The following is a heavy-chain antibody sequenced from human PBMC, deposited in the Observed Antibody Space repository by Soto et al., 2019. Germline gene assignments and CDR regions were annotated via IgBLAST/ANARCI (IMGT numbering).Heavy chain of an antibody. CDR3: AKVSFPRYCSSTSCSKMGYYYYGMDV. CDR2: ISGSGGST. CDR1: GFTFSSYA. Sequence: GVSLRLSCAASGFTFSSYAMSWVRQAPGKGLEWVSAISGSGGSTYYADSVKGRFTISRDNSKNTLYLQMNSLRAEDTAVYYCAKVSFPRYCSSTSCSKMGYYYYGMDVWGQGTTVTVSS. D-gene: IGHD2-2*01. V-gene: IGHV3-23*01. J-gene: IGHJ6*02.